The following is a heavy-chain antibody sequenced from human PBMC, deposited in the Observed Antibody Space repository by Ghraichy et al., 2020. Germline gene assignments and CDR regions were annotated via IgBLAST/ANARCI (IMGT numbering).Heavy chain of an antibody. CDR2: INPNSGGT. D-gene: IGHD1-26*01. CDR3: ARDRSGSYEF. CDR1: GYTFTDYY. J-gene: IGHJ4*02. V-gene: IGHV1-2*02. Sequence: ASVKVSCKASGYTFTDYYMHWARQAPGQGLEWMGLINPNSGGTNYAQKFQGRVTVTRDTSISTAYMELSRLRSDDTAVYYCARDRSGSYEFWGQGTLVTVSS.